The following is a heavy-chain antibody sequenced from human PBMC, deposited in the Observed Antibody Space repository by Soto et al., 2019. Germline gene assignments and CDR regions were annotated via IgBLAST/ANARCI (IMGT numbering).Heavy chain of an antibody. CDR1: GYTFNSHD. CDR3: EEVLGGSGTGFDY. Sequence: ASVNVSCKASGYTFNSHDISWVRQATGQGLEWMGWVNPSSGNAGYEQKFQGRVTLTTNTSISTAYMELSSLKSEDTAVYYCEEVLGGSGTGFDYWGKGTLVTVSS. V-gene: IGHV1-8*01. J-gene: IGHJ4*02. CDR2: VNPSSGNA. D-gene: IGHD1-1*01.